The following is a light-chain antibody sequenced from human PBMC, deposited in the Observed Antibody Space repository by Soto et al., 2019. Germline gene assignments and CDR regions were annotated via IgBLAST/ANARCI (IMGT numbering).Light chain of an antibody. CDR1: QYIRND. CDR3: LQHNTYPWT. CDR2: AAS. Sequence: DIQMTQSPSSLSASEGDRVTITCRASQYIRNDLVWYQQKPGKAPKRLIYAASTLQSGVPSRFSGSGSGTEFTLTISSLQPEDFANYYCLQHNTYPWTFGQGTKVEIK. V-gene: IGKV1-17*01. J-gene: IGKJ1*01.